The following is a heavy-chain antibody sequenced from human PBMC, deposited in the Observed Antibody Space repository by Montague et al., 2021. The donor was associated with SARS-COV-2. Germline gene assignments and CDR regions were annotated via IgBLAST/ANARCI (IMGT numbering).Heavy chain of an antibody. J-gene: IGHJ6*03. V-gene: IGHV4-59*01. CDR2: IYYSGST. D-gene: IGHD3-9*01. CDR1: GGSISSYY. CDR3: ARDSRTDFDWLFPDSGSYYYYMDV. Sequence: SETLSLTCTVSGGSISSYYWSWIRQPPEKGLEWIGYIYYSGSTNYNPSLKSRVTISVDTSKNQFSLKLSSVTAADTAVYYCARDSRTDFDWLFPDSGSYYYYMDVWGKGTTVTVSS.